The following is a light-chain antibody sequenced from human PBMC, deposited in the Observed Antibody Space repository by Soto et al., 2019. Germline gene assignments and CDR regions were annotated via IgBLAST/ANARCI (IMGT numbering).Light chain of an antibody. CDR1: QSIGNW. CDR2: DAS. CDR3: QQYNTYPAT. J-gene: IGKJ2*01. V-gene: IGKV1-5*01. Sequence: DIQMTQSPPTLSASVGDRVTVTCQASQSIGNWLSWYQQKPGKAPKLLIYDASTLESGVPSRFSGSESGTEFTLTIDSLQPDDFATYNCQQYNTYPATFGQGTKLEI.